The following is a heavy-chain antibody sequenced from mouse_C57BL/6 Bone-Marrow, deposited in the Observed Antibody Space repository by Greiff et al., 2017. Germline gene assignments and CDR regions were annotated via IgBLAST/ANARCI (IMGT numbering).Heavy chain of an antibody. D-gene: IGHD1-1*01. CDR3: ARSNYYGSSYRYYLDY. V-gene: IGHV1-69*01. J-gene: IGHJ2*01. Sequence: VQLQQPGAELVMPGASVKLSCKASGYTFTSYWMHWVKQRPGQGLEWIGEIDPSDSYTNYNQKFKGKSTLTVDKSSSTAYMQLSSLTSEDSAVYYCARSNYYGSSYRYYLDYWGQGTTLTVSS. CDR1: GYTFTSYW. CDR2: IDPSDSYT.